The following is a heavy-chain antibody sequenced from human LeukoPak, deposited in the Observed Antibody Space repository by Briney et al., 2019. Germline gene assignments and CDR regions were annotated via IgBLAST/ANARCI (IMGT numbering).Heavy chain of an antibody. CDR2: IYTSGST. D-gene: IGHD5-18*01. V-gene: IGHV4-61*02. CDR1: GGSISSGSYY. CDR3: ARGRKAMDFDY. J-gene: IGHJ4*02. Sequence: LSQTLSLTCTVSGGSISSGSYYWSWIRQPAGKGLEWIGRIYTSGSTNYNPSLKSRVTISVDTSKNQFSLKLSSVTAADTAVYYCARGRKAMDFDYWGQGTLVTVSS.